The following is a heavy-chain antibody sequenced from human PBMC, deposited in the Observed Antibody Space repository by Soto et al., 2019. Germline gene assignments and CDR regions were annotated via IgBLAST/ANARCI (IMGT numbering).Heavy chain of an antibody. Sequence: SETLSLTCSVSGASITTYYWSWIRQPPGKGLEWIGSISYSGSTKYNPSLESRVMISLDTSKNQFSLWLTSVTAADTALYYCARDWDSSGLFDPWGQGALVTVPQ. CDR2: ISYSGST. V-gene: IGHV4-59*01. J-gene: IGHJ5*02. CDR1: GASITTYY. D-gene: IGHD3-10*01. CDR3: ARDWDSSGLFDP.